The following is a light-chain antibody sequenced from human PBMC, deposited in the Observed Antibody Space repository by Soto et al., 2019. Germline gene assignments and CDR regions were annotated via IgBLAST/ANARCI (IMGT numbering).Light chain of an antibody. CDR2: AAS. V-gene: IGKV1-6*02. CDR3: LQDYSFPRT. Sequence: AIQVTHSPSSLSASVGDRVTITCRSSQGIRNDLSWYQQKPGKAPKLLIYAASSLQSGVPSRFRGSGSGTDFTLTISSLQSGEFGTYYCLQDYSFPRTLGGGTKVDIK. J-gene: IGKJ4*01. CDR1: QGIRND.